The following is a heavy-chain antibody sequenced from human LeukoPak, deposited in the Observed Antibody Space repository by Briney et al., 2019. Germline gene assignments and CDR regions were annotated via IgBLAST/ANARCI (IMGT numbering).Heavy chain of an antibody. CDR3: AKGYSGSPRDYFDY. CDR2: INSDGSGT. J-gene: IGHJ4*02. CDR1: GFTFSSCW. Sequence: AGGSLRLSCAASGFTFSSCWMHWVRRAPGKGLVWVSRINSDGSGTSNADSVKGRFTISRDNAKNTLYLQMNSLRAEDTAVYYCAKGYSGSPRDYFDYWGQGALVTVSS. D-gene: IGHD1-26*01. V-gene: IGHV3-74*01.